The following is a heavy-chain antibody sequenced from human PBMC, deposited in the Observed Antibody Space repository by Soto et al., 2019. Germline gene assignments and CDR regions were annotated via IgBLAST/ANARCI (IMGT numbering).Heavy chain of an antibody. Sequence: EVQLVESGGGSVQPGGSLRLSCAASGFTFSGVCMNWVRQAPGKGLEWVSRICRDGSETFYADSVKGRFTISRDNAKNTLYLQMSSLRVEDTAVYYCGSDVTGAPGIDYWGRGTLATVSS. D-gene: IGHD1-26*01. J-gene: IGHJ4*02. CDR2: ICRDGSET. CDR3: GSDVTGAPGIDY. CDR1: GFTFSGVC. V-gene: IGHV3-74*01.